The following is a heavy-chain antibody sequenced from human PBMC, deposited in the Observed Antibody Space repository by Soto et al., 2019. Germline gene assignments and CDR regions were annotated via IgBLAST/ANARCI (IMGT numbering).Heavy chain of an antibody. V-gene: IGHV1-69*12. CDR1: GGTFSSYA. Sequence: QVQLVQSGAEVKKPGSSVKVSCKASGGTFSSYAISWVRQAPGQGLEWMGGIIPIFGTANYAQKFQGRVTITADEHTRTXXMXLXXLRCEDTAVYYCARGPDIVLVTAATNYYYYYGMDVWGQGTTVTVSS. CDR2: IIPIFGTA. D-gene: IGHD2-2*01. CDR3: ARGPDIVLVTAATNYYYYYGMDV. J-gene: IGHJ6*02.